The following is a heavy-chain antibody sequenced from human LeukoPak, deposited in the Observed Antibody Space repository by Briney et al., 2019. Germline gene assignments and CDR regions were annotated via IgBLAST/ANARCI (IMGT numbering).Heavy chain of an antibody. Sequence: SETLTLTCTVSGGSISSYYWSWIRQPAGKGLEWIGRIDTSGNTNYKPSLKSRVTMSVDTSKNQFSLKLSSVTAADTAVYYCARVSSSWYQDWYFDLWGRGTLVTVSS. V-gene: IGHV4-4*07. D-gene: IGHD6-13*01. CDR3: ARVSSSWYQDWYFDL. J-gene: IGHJ2*01. CDR2: IDTSGNT. CDR1: GGSISSYY.